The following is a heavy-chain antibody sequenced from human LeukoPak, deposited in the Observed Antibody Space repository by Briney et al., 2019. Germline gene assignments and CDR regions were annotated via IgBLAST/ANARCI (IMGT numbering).Heavy chain of an antibody. CDR1: GFTFSSYA. J-gene: IGHJ4*02. Sequence: PGGSLRLSCAASGFTFSSYAMSWVRQAPGKGLEWVSAISGSGGSTYYADSVKGRFTISRDNSKNTLYLQMNSLRAEDTAVYYCAKASPDCSSTSCYDVFGYWGQGTLVTVSS. D-gene: IGHD2-2*01. CDR2: ISGSGGST. CDR3: AKASPDCSSTSCYDVFGY. V-gene: IGHV3-23*01.